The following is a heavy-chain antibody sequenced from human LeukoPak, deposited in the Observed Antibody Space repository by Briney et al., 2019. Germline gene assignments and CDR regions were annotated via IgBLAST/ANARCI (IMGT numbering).Heavy chain of an antibody. Sequence: PSETLSLTCTVSGYSITTYYWTWIRQPPGKRLEWIGNIYGSGSTNYNPSLKSRVTISEDTSKNQFPLKLISVTAADTALYYCARDRGGAIDYWGQGSLVTVSS. V-gene: IGHV4-59*01. CDR2: IYGSGST. D-gene: IGHD1-26*01. CDR1: GYSITTYY. J-gene: IGHJ4*02. CDR3: ARDRGGAIDY.